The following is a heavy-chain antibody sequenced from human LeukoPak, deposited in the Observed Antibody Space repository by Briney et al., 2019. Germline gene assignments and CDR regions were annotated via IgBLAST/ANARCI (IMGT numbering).Heavy chain of an antibody. V-gene: IGHV1-2*02. CDR1: GYTFTGYN. CDR2: VHPNSGDT. D-gene: IGHD1-14*01. CDR3: ARTAEPSSSWFDP. Sequence: GASVKVTSKASGYTFTGYNMHWVRLAPGQGPERMGWVHPNSGDTNYGQKFQGRVTMTRDTSVSIVYLELNSLISDDTAVYFCARTAEPSSSWFDPWGQGTLVTVSS. J-gene: IGHJ5*02.